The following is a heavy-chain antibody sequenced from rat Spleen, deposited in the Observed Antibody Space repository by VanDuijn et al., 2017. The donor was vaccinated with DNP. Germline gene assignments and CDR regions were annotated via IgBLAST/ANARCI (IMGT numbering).Heavy chain of an antibody. CDR3: TRDLVRD. Sequence: EVQLVESDGGLVQPGRSLKLSCAVSGFTFSDYYMAWVRQAPTKGLEWVASISYDGGSTYYRDSVKGRFTISRDNAKSSLYLQMNSLRSEDTATYYCTRDLVRDWGQGVMVTVSS. CDR2: ISYDGGST. D-gene: IGHD1-11*01. CDR1: GFTFSDYY. J-gene: IGHJ2*01. V-gene: IGHV5-20*01.